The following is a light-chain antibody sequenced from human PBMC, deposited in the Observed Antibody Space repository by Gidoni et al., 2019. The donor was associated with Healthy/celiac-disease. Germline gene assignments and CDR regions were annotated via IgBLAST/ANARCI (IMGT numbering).Light chain of an antibody. V-gene: IGKV1-5*01. CDR1: QSISSW. Sequence: DIQMTQSPSTLSASVGDRVTITCRASQSISSWLAWYQQKPGKAPKPLIYDASRLESGVPSRFSGSGSGTEFTLTISSLQPDDFATYYCQQYNSYSPWTFGQGTKVEIK. CDR3: QQYNSYSPWT. J-gene: IGKJ1*01. CDR2: DAS.